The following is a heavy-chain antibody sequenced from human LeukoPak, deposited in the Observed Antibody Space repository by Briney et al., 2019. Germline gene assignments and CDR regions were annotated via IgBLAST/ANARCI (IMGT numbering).Heavy chain of an antibody. D-gene: IGHD6-25*01. CDR1: GYTFTSYG. V-gene: IGHV1-18*01. J-gene: IGHJ6*03. CDR2: ISAYNGNT. Sequence: ASVKVSCKASGYTFTSYGISWVRQAPGQGLEWMGWISAYNGNTNYAQKLQGRVTMTTDTSTSTAYMELRSLRSDDTAVYYCAREGGYSRADYYYYYSMDVWGKGTTVTVSS. CDR3: AREGGYSRADYYYYYSMDV.